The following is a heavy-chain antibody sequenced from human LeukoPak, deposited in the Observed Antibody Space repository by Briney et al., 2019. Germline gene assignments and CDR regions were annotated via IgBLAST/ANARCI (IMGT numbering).Heavy chain of an antibody. CDR1: GFTFSSYS. V-gene: IGHV3-21*01. D-gene: IGHD2-21*02. Sequence: PGGSLRLSCAASGFTFSSYSMNWVRQAPGKGLEWVSSISSSSSYIYYADSVKGRFTISRDNAKNSLYLQMNSLRAEDTAVYYCARVPRRYCGGDCYRDAFDIWGQGTMVTVSS. CDR3: ARVPRRYCGGDCYRDAFDI. CDR2: ISSSSSYI. J-gene: IGHJ3*02.